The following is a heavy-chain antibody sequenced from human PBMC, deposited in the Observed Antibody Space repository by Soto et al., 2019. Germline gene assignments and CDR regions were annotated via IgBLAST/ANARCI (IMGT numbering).Heavy chain of an antibody. CDR3: ARLEGSSWDLREFDY. D-gene: IGHD6-13*01. J-gene: IGHJ4*02. CDR2: IYYSGST. Sequence: ASETLSLTCTVSGGSISSYYWSWIRQPPGKGLEWIGYIYYSGSTNYNPSLKSRVTISVDTSKNQFSLKLSSVTAADTAVYYCARLEGSSWDLREFDYWGQGTLVTVSS. V-gene: IGHV4-59*01. CDR1: GGSISSYY.